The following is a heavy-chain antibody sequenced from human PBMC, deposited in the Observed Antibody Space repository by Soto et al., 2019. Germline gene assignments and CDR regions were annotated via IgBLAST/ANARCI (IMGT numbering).Heavy chain of an antibody. CDR2: IMPVFPTP. D-gene: IGHD1-1*01. V-gene: IGHV1-69*12. J-gene: IGHJ6*02. CDR3: ARDKDRLQLGGNYYYILDV. CDR1: GGTFSTSA. Sequence: QVQLVQSGAEVKKPGSSVKVSCKTSGGTFSTSAISWVRQAPGQGLEWVGGIMPVFPTPDYAQNFQGRVTITADASTTTAYLELTSLRADDTAVYYCARDKDRLQLGGNYYYILDVWGQGTVITVSS.